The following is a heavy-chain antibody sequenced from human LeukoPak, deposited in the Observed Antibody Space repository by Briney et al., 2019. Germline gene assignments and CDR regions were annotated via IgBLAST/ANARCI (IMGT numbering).Heavy chain of an antibody. V-gene: IGHV3-23*01. CDR2: ISGSGGST. CDR3: ATLWFGESRRVSGFDY. J-gene: IGHJ4*02. Sequence: GGSLRLSCAASGFTFSSYAMSWVRQAPGKGLEWASAISGSGGSTYYADSVKGRFTISRDNSKNTLYLQMNSLRAEDTAVYYCATLWFGESRRVSGFDYWGQGTLVTVSS. CDR1: GFTFSSYA. D-gene: IGHD3-10*01.